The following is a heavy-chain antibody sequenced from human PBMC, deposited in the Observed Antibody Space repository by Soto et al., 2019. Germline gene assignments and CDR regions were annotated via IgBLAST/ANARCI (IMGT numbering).Heavy chain of an antibody. CDR2: ISGSGSST. J-gene: IGHJ4*02. Sequence: EVQVLESGGGLVQPGGSLRLSCAATGFTFSSYAMSWVRQAPGKGLEWVSGISGSGSSTYYADSVKGRFTISRDNPKNTLYLQMKSLRAEDTAVYYYAKGTQLWFGELLWDYWGQGTLVTVSS. D-gene: IGHD3-10*01. CDR1: GFTFSSYA. V-gene: IGHV3-23*01. CDR3: AKGTQLWFGELLWDY.